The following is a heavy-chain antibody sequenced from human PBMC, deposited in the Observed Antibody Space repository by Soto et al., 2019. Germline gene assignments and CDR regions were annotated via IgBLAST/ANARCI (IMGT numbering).Heavy chain of an antibody. V-gene: IGHV3-48*03. CDR2: ISSSGSTI. D-gene: IGHD3-10*01. J-gene: IGHJ6*02. CDR3: AGDRVVLWFGELLYPHGMEV. CDR1: GFTFSSYN. Sequence: XGTLRVSCPASGFTFSSYNMNWVRQAPGKGLDWVSYISSSGSTIYYADSVKGRFNISRDNAKNSLYLQMNSLRAEDTAVYYCAGDRVVLWFGELLYPHGMEVWGQGTTVTVSS.